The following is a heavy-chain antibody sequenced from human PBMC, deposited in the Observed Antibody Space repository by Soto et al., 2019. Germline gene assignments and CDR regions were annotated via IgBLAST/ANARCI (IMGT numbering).Heavy chain of an antibody. CDR1: GYSFTSYW. J-gene: IGHJ3*02. CDR2: IYPGDSDT. D-gene: IGHD6-25*01. CDR3: ARSDLDSASTLPVAFDI. V-gene: IGHV5-51*01. Sequence: RGESLKISCKGSGYSFTSYWIGWVRQMPGKGLEWMGIIYPGDSDTRYSPSFQGQVTISADKSISTAYLQWSSLKASDTAMYYCARSDLDSASTLPVAFDIWRQGTMVTVSS.